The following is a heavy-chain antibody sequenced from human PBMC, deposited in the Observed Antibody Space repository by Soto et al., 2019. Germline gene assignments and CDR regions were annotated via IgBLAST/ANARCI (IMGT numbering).Heavy chain of an antibody. CDR2: ILPLLDIA. Sequence: QVQVVQSGAEVKKPGSSVKVSCKASGGTFSNEIITWVRQSPGQGLEWMGRILPLLDIANYAQKFQGRVTITADKSTSTAYMELNSLRSEDTAVYYCVRDSPIGSTYSGYDGIDYWGQGTLVTVSS. CDR3: VRDSPIGSTYSGYDGIDY. D-gene: IGHD5-12*01. CDR1: GGTFSNEI. V-gene: IGHV1-69*08. J-gene: IGHJ4*02.